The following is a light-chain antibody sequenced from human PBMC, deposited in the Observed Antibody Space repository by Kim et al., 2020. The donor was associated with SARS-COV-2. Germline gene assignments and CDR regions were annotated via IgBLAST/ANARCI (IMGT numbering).Light chain of an antibody. Sequence: DIQMTQSPPSLSASVGDRVTITCQASQDIRKSLNWFQQRPGKAPKLLLYDASDLETGVPSRFSGSGSGTYFSFTIDSLQPDDFATYYCKQYHYLPLTFGGGTKVDIK. CDR1: QDIRKS. CDR3: KQYHYLPLT. CDR2: DAS. J-gene: IGKJ4*01. V-gene: IGKV1-33*01.